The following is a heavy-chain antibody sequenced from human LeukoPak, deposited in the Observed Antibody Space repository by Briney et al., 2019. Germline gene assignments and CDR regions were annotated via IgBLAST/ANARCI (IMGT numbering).Heavy chain of an antibody. J-gene: IGHJ3*02. D-gene: IGHD3-9*01. V-gene: IGHV4-4*07. Sequence: SETLSLTCTVSGGSISSYYWSWIRQPAGKGLEWIGRIYTSGSTNYNPSLKSRVTISVDTSKNQFSLKLSSVTAADTAVYYCARDRRYFDWLDAFDIWGQGTMVTVSS. CDR1: GGSISSYY. CDR3: ARDRRYFDWLDAFDI. CDR2: IYTSGST.